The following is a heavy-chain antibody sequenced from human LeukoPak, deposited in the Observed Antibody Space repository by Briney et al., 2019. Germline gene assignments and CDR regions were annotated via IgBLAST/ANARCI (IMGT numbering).Heavy chain of an antibody. J-gene: IGHJ5*02. D-gene: IGHD2-2*01. CDR1: GGSFSGYY. CDR2: INHSGST. V-gene: IGHV4-34*01. Sequence: PSETLSLTCAVYGGSFSGYYWSWIRQPPGKGLEWIGEINHSGSTNYNPSLKSRVTISVDTSKNQFSLKLSSVTAADTAVYYCAATSSTSGWFDPWGQGTLVTVSS. CDR3: AATSSTSGWFDP.